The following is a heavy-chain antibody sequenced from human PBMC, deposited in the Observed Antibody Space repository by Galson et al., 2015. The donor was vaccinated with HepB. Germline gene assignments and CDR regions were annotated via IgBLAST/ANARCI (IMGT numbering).Heavy chain of an antibody. CDR2: ISYDGSNK. Sequence: SLRLSCAASGFTFSSYAMHWVRQAPGKGLEWVAVISYDGSNKYYADSVKGRFTISRDNSKNTLYPQMNSLRAEDTAVYYCARDKGHGVYWYFDLWGRGTLVTVSS. CDR1: GFTFSSYA. D-gene: IGHD4-17*01. V-gene: IGHV3-30-3*01. CDR3: ARDKGHGVYWYFDL. J-gene: IGHJ2*01.